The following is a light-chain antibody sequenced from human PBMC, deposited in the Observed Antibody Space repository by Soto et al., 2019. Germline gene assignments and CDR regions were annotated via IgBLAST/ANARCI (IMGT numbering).Light chain of an antibody. CDR3: QQYKNWPPRAWT. V-gene: IGKV3-15*01. J-gene: IGKJ1*01. CDR2: DAS. CDR1: QSVRSN. Sequence: EIVMTQSPATLSVSPGERATLSCRASQSVRSNLAWYQQKPGQAPRLLIYDASTRPTGIPARFSGSGSGPEFTLTISSLQSEDFAGYYCQQYKNWPPRAWTFGQGTKVEIK.